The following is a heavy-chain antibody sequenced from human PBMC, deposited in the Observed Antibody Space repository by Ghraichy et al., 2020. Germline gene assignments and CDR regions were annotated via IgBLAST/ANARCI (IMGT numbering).Heavy chain of an antibody. J-gene: IGHJ4*02. V-gene: IGHV3-21*01. CDR2: ISSSSSYI. CDR1: GFTFSGYS. Sequence: GGSLRLSCAASGFTFSGYSISWVRQAPGKGLEWVSSISSSSSYIYYADSVKGRFTISRDNAKNSMYLQMNSLRAEDTAVYYCARDRAKGTIAVTGPFDYWGQGTLVTVSS. D-gene: IGHD6-19*01. CDR3: ARDRAKGTIAVTGPFDY.